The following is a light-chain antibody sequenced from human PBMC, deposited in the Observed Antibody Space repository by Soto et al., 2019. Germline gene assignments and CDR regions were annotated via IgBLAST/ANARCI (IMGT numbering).Light chain of an antibody. CDR3: QVRTNWSIA. Sequence: EFVFTPSPATLSLSPGERATLYFRASQSVSSYLAWYQQKPGQAPRLLIYDASNRATGIPARFSGTGSGTDFTLTINNLEPEDFAVYYCQVRTNWSIALGRGTRLAI. V-gene: IGKV3-11*01. CDR1: QSVSSY. CDR2: DAS. J-gene: IGKJ5*01.